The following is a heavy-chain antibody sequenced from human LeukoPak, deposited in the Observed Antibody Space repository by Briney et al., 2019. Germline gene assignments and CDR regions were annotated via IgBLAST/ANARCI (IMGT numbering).Heavy chain of an antibody. CDR2: IFSGGST. CDR3: ARDLKTSGWYGDFDY. CDR1: GGSFSGYY. V-gene: IGHV3-53*01. Sequence: ETLSLTCAVYGGSFSGYYMSWVRQAPGKGLEWVSAIFSGGSTFYADSVTGRFTISRDNSKNTVYLEMNSLRAEDTAVYYCARDLKTSGWYGDFDYWGQGTLVTVSS. J-gene: IGHJ4*02. D-gene: IGHD6-19*01.